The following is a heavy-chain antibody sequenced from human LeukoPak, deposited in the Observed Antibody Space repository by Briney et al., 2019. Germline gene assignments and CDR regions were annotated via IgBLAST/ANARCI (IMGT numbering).Heavy chain of an antibody. CDR1: GFSLSDYD. CDR3: AKYYCGDCRALNAFDI. CDR2: ISRSAFFV. Sequence: PGGSLRLSCAASGFSLSDYDMNWIRQAPGKGLEWVANISRSAFFVDYAASVKGRFTISRDNSKNTLYLQMNSLRAEDTAVYYCAKYYCGDCRALNAFDIWGQGTMVTVSS. D-gene: IGHD2-21*01. V-gene: IGHV3-11*01. J-gene: IGHJ3*02.